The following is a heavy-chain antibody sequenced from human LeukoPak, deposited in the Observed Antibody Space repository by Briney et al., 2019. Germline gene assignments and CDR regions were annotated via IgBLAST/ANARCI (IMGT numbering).Heavy chain of an antibody. CDR3: ARGSWDI. D-gene: IGHD1-26*01. Sequence: GGSPRLSCAASGFTFSDYEMNWVRQAPGKGLEWISYISPSGSTIHYADSVKGRFTISRDNAKNSLYLQMNSLRAEDTAAYNCARGSWDIWGQGTLVTVSS. CDR1: GFTFSDYE. V-gene: IGHV3-48*03. J-gene: IGHJ4*02. CDR2: ISPSGSTI.